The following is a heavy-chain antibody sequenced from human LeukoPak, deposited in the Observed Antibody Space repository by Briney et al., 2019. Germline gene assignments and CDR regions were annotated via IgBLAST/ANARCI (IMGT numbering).Heavy chain of an antibody. CDR2: IIPIFGTA. D-gene: IGHD6-19*01. V-gene: IGHV1-69*13. Sequence: SVKVSCKASGGTFSSYAISWVRQAPGQGLEWMGRIIPIFGTANYAQKFQGRVTITADESTSTAYMELSSLRSEDTAVYYCARAGYSSGHDAFDIWGQGTMVTVSS. CDR3: ARAGYSSGHDAFDI. J-gene: IGHJ3*02. CDR1: GGTFSSYA.